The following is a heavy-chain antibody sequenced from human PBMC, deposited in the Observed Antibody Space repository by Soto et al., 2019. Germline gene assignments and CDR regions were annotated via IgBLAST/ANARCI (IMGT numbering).Heavy chain of an antibody. J-gene: IGHJ6*02. Sequence: QVQLQESGPGLVKPSGTLSLTCAVSGGVIISSNWWNWVRQPPGKGLEWIGEIYQSGSTNYNPSLKSRVTMSVDKSKNQFSLKLSSVTAADTAVYYCARASRYSSSSYYFYGMDVWGQGTTATVSS. CDR1: GGVIISSNW. CDR3: ARASRYSSSSYYFYGMDV. D-gene: IGHD2-15*01. CDR2: IYQSGST. V-gene: IGHV4-4*02.